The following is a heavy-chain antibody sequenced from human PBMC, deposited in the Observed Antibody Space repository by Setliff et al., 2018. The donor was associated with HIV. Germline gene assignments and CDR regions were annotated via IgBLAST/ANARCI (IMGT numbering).Heavy chain of an antibody. CDR1: GYSFTSYG. CDR2: MSDYNDNT. Sequence: ASVKVSCKASGYSFTSYGISWVRQAPGQELEWVGWMSDYNDNTESAQKFQGRVTMTTDTSTNTAYMELRSLRSDDTAVYFCARRADWFDLWGQGTLVTVSS. J-gene: IGHJ5*02. CDR3: ARRADWFDL. V-gene: IGHV1-18*01.